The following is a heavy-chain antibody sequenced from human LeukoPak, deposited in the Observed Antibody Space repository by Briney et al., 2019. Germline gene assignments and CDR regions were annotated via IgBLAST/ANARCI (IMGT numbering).Heavy chain of an antibody. CDR1: GGSISSYY. V-gene: IGHV4-59*01. J-gene: IGHJ5*01. CDR2: IYYSGST. D-gene: IGHD6-13*01. Sequence: PSETLSLTCTVSGGSISSYYWSWIRKPPGKGLEWIGYIYYSGSTNYNPSLKSRVTISVDTSKNQFSLKLSSVTAADTAVYYCATMGGSSWYWFGYWGQGTLVTVSS. CDR3: ATMGGSSWYWFGY.